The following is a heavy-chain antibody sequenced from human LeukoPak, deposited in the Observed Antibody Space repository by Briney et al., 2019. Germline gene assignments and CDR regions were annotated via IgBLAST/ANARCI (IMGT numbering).Heavy chain of an antibody. CDR3: ARGKCSGGSCYSSYWFDP. Sequence: SETLSLTCTVSGGSISSGSYYWSWIRQPAGKGLEWIGRIYTSGSTNYNPSLKSRVTISVDTSKNQFSLKLSSVTAADTAVYYCARGKCSGGSCYSSYWFDPWGQGTLVTVSS. CDR1: GGSISSGSYY. CDR2: IYTSGST. D-gene: IGHD2-15*01. J-gene: IGHJ5*02. V-gene: IGHV4-61*02.